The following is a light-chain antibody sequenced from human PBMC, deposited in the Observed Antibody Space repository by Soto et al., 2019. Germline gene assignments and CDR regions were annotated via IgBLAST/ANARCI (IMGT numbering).Light chain of an antibody. CDR1: QTIYNN. CDR2: HTS. V-gene: IGKV3-15*01. CDR3: QQYNNWPQT. J-gene: IGKJ1*01. Sequence: IVMTQSPDTLSVSPGERATLSCRASQTIYNNVAWYQKRPGQAPRLLIYHTSSRATGIPARFSGSGSGTEFTLTISSLQSEDFAVYYCQQYNNWPQTFGQGTKVDIK.